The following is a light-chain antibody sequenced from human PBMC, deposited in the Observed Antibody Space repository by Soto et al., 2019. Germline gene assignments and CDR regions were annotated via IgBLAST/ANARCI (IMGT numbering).Light chain of an antibody. J-gene: IGKJ1*01. Sequence: EIVLTQSPGTLSLSPGERAPPSCRASQRVSSGYLAWYQQKPGQTPRLLIYGASGRATGIPDRFSGSGSGTDFTLTISRLEPEDFAVYYCQQYHTSPVTFGQGTKV. CDR3: QQYHTSPVT. V-gene: IGKV3-20*01. CDR2: GAS. CDR1: QRVSSGY.